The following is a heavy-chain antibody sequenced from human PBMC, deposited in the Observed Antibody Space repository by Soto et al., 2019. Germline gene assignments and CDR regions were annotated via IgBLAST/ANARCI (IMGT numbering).Heavy chain of an antibody. CDR3: ARVGARDY. V-gene: IGHV4-34*01. J-gene: IGHJ4*02. CDR1: GGSFSGYY. CDR2: INHSGST. Sequence: QVQLQQWGAGLLKPSETLSLTCAVYGGSFSGYYWSWIRQPPGKGLEWIGEINHSGSTNYNPSLKIRFTISVDTSKNQFSLKLSSVTAADTAVYYCARVGARDYWGQGTLVTVSS. D-gene: IGHD1-26*01.